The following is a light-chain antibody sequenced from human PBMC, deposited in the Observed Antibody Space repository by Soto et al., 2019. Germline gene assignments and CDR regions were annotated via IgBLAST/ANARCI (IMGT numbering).Light chain of an antibody. V-gene: IGLV2-14*01. Sequence: QSVLTQPASVSGSPGQSITISCTGTSSDVGGYNYVSWYQQHPGKAPKLMIYEVSNRPSGVSNRFSGSKSGNTASLTISGLQAEDEADHYCSSYTSSSGYVFGTGTKVTVL. J-gene: IGLJ1*01. CDR3: SSYTSSSGYV. CDR2: EVS. CDR1: SSDVGGYNY.